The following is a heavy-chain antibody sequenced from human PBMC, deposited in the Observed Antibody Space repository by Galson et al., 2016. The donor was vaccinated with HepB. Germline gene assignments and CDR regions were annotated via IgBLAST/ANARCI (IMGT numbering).Heavy chain of an antibody. CDR2: FDPEDGET. D-gene: IGHD2-21*01. V-gene: IGHV1-24*01. Sequence: SVKVSCKVSGYTLTELSMHWVRQAPGKGLEWMGGFDPEDGETLYAQKFQGRVTMTEDTSTDTAYMELSSLSSEDTAVYYCASAVYCGGDCYSSVDSWGQGTLVTVSS. CDR1: GYTLTELS. J-gene: IGHJ4*02. CDR3: ASAVYCGGDCYSSVDS.